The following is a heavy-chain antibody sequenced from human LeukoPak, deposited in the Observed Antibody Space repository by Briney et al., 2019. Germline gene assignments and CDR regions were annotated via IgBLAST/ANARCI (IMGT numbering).Heavy chain of an antibody. CDR2: IKQDRSEK. CDR3: ARDPLTLYDYYMDV. D-gene: IGHD3-9*01. Sequence: GGSLRLSCAASGFTFSSYWMSWVRQAPGKGLEWVAKIKQDRSEKYYGDSVKGRFTISRNNAKNSLYLQMNSLRAEDTAVYYCARDPLTLYDYYMDVWGKGTTVTVSS. V-gene: IGHV3-7*01. J-gene: IGHJ6*03. CDR1: GFTFSSYW.